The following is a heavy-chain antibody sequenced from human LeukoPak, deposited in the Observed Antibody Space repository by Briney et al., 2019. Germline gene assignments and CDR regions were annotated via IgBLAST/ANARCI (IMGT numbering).Heavy chain of an antibody. CDR3: ARDGWFGELWDFDY. CDR2: INPNSGGT. Sequence: ASVKVSCKAPGYTFTGYYMRWVRQAPGQGLEWMGWINPNSGGTNYAQKFQGRVTMTRDTSISTAYMELSRLRSDDTAVYYCARDGWFGELWDFDYWGQGTLVTVSS. V-gene: IGHV1-2*02. D-gene: IGHD3-10*01. J-gene: IGHJ4*02. CDR1: GYTFTGYY.